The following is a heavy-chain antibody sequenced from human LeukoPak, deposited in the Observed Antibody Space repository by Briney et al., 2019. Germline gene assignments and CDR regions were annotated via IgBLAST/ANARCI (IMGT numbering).Heavy chain of an antibody. D-gene: IGHD4-17*01. Sequence: GGSLRLSCGASGFTFSNYAISWVRQAPGKGLEWVSSISGSGGSTYYADSVKGRFTISRDKSKNTLYLQMNSLRAEDTAVYYCAKVGPMPSVTRVFRSRTYYYDCMDVWGKGTTVTVSS. CDR2: ISGSGGST. V-gene: IGHV3-23*01. CDR1: GFTFSNYA. CDR3: AKVGPMPSVTRVFRSRTYYYDCMDV. J-gene: IGHJ6*03.